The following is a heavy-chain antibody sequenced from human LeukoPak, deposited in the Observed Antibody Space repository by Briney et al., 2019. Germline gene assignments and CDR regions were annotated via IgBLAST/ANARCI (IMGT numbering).Heavy chain of an antibody. Sequence: GRSLRLSCAASGFTFDDYAMHRVRQAPGKGLEWVSGISWNSGSIGYADSVKGRFTISRDNAKNSLYLQMNSLRAEDMALYYCARAYSSGSPYFDYWGQGTLVTVSS. V-gene: IGHV3-9*03. J-gene: IGHJ4*02. CDR3: ARAYSSGSPYFDY. CDR1: GFTFDDYA. CDR2: ISWNSGSI. D-gene: IGHD6-19*01.